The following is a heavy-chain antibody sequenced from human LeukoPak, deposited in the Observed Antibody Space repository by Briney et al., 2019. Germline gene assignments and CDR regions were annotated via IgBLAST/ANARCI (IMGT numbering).Heavy chain of an antibody. Sequence: ASVKVSCKASGYTFSSYAMHWVRQAPGQRLEWMGWINAGNGNTKYSQKFQDRITSTSDTSASTAYMELSSLRSEDTAVYYCAIHCSGGSCSRSYYFDYWGQGTLVTVSS. CDR3: AIHCSGGSCSRSYYFDY. D-gene: IGHD2-15*01. CDR1: GYTFSSYA. V-gene: IGHV1-3*01. CDR2: INAGNGNT. J-gene: IGHJ4*02.